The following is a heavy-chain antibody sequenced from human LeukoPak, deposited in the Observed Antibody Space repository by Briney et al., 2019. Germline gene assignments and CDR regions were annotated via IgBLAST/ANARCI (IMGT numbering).Heavy chain of an antibody. CDR1: GFTFSDYY. CDR3: ARDPHGSYYFPYFDY. Sequence: GGSLRLSCAASGFTFSDYYMSWIRQAPGKGLEWVSYISSSGSTIYYADSVRGRFTISRDNAKNSLYLQMNSLRAEDTAVYYCARDPHGSYYFPYFDYWGQGTLVTVSS. J-gene: IGHJ4*02. D-gene: IGHD1-26*01. V-gene: IGHV3-11*04. CDR2: ISSSGSTI.